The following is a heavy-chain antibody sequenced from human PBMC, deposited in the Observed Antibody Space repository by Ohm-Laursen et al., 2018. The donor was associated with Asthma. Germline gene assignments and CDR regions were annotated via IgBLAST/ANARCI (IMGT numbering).Heavy chain of an antibody. CDR1: GYTFSRYS. CDR3: ASITLDTAMVPFDY. CDR2: ISSSSYI. J-gene: IGHJ4*02. Sequence: GSLRLSCSASGYTFSRYSIHWVRQAPGKGLEWVSSISSSSYIYYADSVKGRFTISRDNSKNTLYLQMNSLRAEDTAVYYCASITLDTAMVPFDYWGQGTLVTVSS. D-gene: IGHD5-18*01. V-gene: IGHV3-21*01.